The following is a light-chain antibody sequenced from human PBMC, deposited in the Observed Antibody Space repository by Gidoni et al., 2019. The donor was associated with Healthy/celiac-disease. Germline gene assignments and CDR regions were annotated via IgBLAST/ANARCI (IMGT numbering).Light chain of an antibody. CDR3: QQYNSYST. Sequence: IQMTQSPSTLSASVGDRVTITCRASQSISSWLAWYQQKPGKAPKLLTYKASSLESGVPSRCSGSGSGTEFTLTISSLQPDDFATYYCQQYNSYSTFGQGTRLEIK. CDR1: QSISSW. CDR2: KAS. V-gene: IGKV1-5*03. J-gene: IGKJ5*01.